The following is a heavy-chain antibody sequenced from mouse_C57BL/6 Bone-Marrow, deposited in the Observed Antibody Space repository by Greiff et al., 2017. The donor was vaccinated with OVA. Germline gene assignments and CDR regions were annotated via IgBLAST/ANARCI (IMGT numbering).Heavy chain of an antibody. V-gene: IGHV5-12*01. J-gene: IGHJ1*03. CDR2: ISNGGGST. D-gene: IGHD2-1*01. Sequence: EVQGVESGGGLVQPGGSLKLSCAASGFTFSDYYMYWVRQTPEKRLEWVAYISNGGGSTYYPDTVKGRFTISRDNAKNTLYLQMSRLKSEDTAMYYCARHDGNYWYFDVWGTGTTVTVSS. CDR1: GFTFSDYY. CDR3: ARHDGNYWYFDV.